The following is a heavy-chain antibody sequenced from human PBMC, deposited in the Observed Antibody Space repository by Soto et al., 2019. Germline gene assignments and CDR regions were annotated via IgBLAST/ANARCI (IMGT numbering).Heavy chain of an antibody. CDR1: GGTFSSYA. V-gene: IGHV1-69*12. D-gene: IGHD2-15*01. J-gene: IGHJ6*02. Sequence: QVQLVQSGAEVKKPGSSVKVSCKASGGTFSSYAISWVRQAPGQGLEWMGGIIPIFGTADYAQKFQGRVTITAGESTGTADMGLSSLRSDDSAGYYWATSRSWIGGCFYYGMDVWGQGTTVTVSS. CDR3: ATSRSWIGGCFYYGMDV. CDR2: IIPIFGTA.